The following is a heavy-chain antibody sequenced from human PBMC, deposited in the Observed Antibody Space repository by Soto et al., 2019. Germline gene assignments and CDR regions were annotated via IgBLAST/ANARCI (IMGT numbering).Heavy chain of an antibody. CDR2: ISGSGGST. CDR1: GVTFSSYA. J-gene: IGHJ4*02. CDR3: AKGLDIVLLPTTMGFDY. D-gene: IGHD2-2*03. V-gene: IGHV3-23*01. Sequence: SLRLSCAASGVTFSSYAMSWVRQAPGKGLEWVSGISGSGGSTDYGDSVKGRFTISRDNSKNTVYLQMNSLRAEDTAVYYCAKGLDIVLLPTTMGFDYWGQGTLVTVSS.